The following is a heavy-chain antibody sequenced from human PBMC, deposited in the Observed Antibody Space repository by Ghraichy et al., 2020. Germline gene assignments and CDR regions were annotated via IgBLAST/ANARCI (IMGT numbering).Heavy chain of an antibody. CDR2: ISYDGSSK. Sequence: LSLTCAASGLSFSDYGMHWVRQAPGKGLEWVAAISYDGSSKHYADSVKGRFTISRDNSNNMLYLQMNSLKTEDTALYYCAKLAMVRGHISFSDHWGQGTLVTVSA. D-gene: IGHD3-10*01. CDR1: GLSFSDYG. CDR3: AKLAMVRGHISFSDH. V-gene: IGHV3-30*18. J-gene: IGHJ4*02.